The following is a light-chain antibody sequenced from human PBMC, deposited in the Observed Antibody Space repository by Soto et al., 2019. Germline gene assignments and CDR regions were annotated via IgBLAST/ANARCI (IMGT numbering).Light chain of an antibody. CDR3: QQANNFPWT. V-gene: IGKV1-12*01. Sequence: DIQMTQSPSSLSSSVGDRFTITCRASQGISRWLAWYQQKPGKAPKLLISAASSLQSGVPSRFRGSGSGTGFTLTISSLQPEDFATYYCQQANNFPWTFGRGTKVDIK. CDR2: AAS. CDR1: QGISRW. J-gene: IGKJ1*01.